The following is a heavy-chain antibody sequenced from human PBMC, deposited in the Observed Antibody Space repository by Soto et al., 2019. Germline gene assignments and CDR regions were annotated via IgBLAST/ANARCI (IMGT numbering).Heavy chain of an antibody. V-gene: IGHV3-11*01. CDR1: GFTFSDYY. J-gene: IGHJ6*02. Sequence: QVYLVESGGGLVKPGGSLRLSCAASGFTFSDYYMTWIRQAPGKGLEWVSYINSRGDTMYYADSVKGRFTISRDNAKNSLSLQMNSLRAEDASVYYCARSIDFWSHMDVWGQGTTVTVSS. D-gene: IGHD3-3*01. CDR2: INSRGDTM. CDR3: ARSIDFWSHMDV.